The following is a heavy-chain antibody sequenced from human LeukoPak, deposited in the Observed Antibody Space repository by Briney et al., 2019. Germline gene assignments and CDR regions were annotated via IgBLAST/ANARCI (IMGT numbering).Heavy chain of an antibody. D-gene: IGHD3-16*01. CDR3: ARDFRGGFDY. J-gene: IGHJ4*02. CDR2: INHSGST. V-gene: IGHV4-34*01. CDR1: GGSFSGYY. Sequence: SETLSLTCAVYGGSFSGYYWSWIRQPPGKGLEWIGEINHSGSTNYNPSLKSRVTISVDTSKNQFSLKLSSVTAADTAVYYCARDFRGGFDYWGQGTLVTVSS.